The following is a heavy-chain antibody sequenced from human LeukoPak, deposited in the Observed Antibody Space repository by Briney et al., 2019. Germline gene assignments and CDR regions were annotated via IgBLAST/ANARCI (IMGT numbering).Heavy chain of an antibody. Sequence: PSETLSLTCTVSGVSMNRYYWSWIRQSPGKGLEWIGYIYSSGSTNYNPSLKSRATISVDTSKNQFSLRLTSVTAADTAVYYCARHPAADGLNWFDPWGQGTLVTVSS. V-gene: IGHV4-59*08. CDR3: ARHPAADGLNWFDP. CDR2: IYSSGST. D-gene: IGHD6-13*01. CDR1: GVSMNRYY. J-gene: IGHJ5*02.